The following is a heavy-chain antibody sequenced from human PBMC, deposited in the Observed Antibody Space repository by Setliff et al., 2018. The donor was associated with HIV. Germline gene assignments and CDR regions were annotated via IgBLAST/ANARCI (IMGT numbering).Heavy chain of an antibody. CDR3: ARDRFCSRGRCSEPNWFDP. CDR2: IVPVFNAS. Sequence: ASVKVSCKASGGNFNTYGISWVRQAPGQGLGWMGGIVPVFNASKYLQKFQGRVTITADESTSTVYMEVRSLMSEDSAVYYCARDRFCSRGRCSEPNWFDPWGQGTLVTVSS. D-gene: IGHD2-15*01. J-gene: IGHJ5*02. V-gene: IGHV1-69*13. CDR1: GGNFNTYG.